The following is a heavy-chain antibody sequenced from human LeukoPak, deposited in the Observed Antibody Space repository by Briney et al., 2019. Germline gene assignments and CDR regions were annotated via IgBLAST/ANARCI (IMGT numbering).Heavy chain of an antibody. CDR3: ARDATRGYFDY. V-gene: IGHV4-61*01. CDR2: IYYSGST. D-gene: IGHD5-12*01. CDR1: GGSVSSGSYY. Sequence: SETLSLTCTVSGGSVSSGSYYWSWIRQPPGKGLEWIGYIYYSGSTNYNPSLKSRVTISVDTSKNQFSLKLSSVTAADAAVYYCARDATRGYFDYWGQGTLVTVSS. J-gene: IGHJ4*02.